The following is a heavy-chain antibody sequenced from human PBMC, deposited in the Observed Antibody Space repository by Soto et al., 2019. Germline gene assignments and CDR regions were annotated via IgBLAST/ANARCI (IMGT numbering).Heavy chain of an antibody. CDR2: IYWDDSK. Sequence: QITLKESGPTLVKPTQTLTLTCTFSGFSLTTDRVGVGWIRQPTGEALEWLAVIYWDDSKTYRPSPESRLTSSEDTSKNQVALTMTNMDSVDTATYYCAHAYGGRSLYWGQGTLVTVSS. D-gene: IGHD1-26*01. CDR3: AHAYGGRSLY. CDR1: GFSLTTDRVG. J-gene: IGHJ4*02. V-gene: IGHV2-5*02.